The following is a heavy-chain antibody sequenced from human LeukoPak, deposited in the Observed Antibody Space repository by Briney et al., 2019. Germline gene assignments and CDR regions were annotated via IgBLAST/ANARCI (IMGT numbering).Heavy chain of an antibody. V-gene: IGHV3-49*04. CDR2: IRSKAYGGTT. D-gene: IGHD3-9*01. CDR1: GFTFGDYA. J-gene: IGHJ4*02. CDR3: TRDREDYDILTYRYYFDY. Sequence: GGSLRLSCTASGFTFGDYAMSWVRQAPGKGLEWVGFIRSKAYGGTTEYAASVKGSFTISRDDSKSIAYLQMNSLKTEDTAVYYCTRDREDYDILTYRYYFDYWGQGTLVTVSS.